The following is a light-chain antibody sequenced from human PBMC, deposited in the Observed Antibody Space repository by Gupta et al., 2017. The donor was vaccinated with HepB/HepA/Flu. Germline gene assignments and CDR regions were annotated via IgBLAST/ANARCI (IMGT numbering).Light chain of an antibody. CDR2: KAS. CDR3: QQYSTYPHS. Sequence: DIQMTQSPSTLSASVGDRVTITCRASQSISSWLAWYQQKPGKAPNLLIYKASSLESGVPSRFSGSGSGTEFTLTISSLQPDDFATYYCQQYSTYPHSFGQGTKLEIK. CDR1: QSISSW. J-gene: IGKJ2*03. V-gene: IGKV1-5*03.